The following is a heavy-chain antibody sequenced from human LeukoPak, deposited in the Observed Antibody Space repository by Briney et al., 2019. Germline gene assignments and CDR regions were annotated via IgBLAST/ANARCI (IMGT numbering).Heavy chain of an antibody. D-gene: IGHD3-10*01. CDR1: GGSFGGYF. J-gene: IGHJ3*02. CDR3: ARGWFGFWYHNYGDDNAFDI. Sequence: SETLSLTCAVDGGSFGGYFWSWIRQVPGKGLEWIGEVNQSGRTNYNPSLKSRVTISVDTSKNQISLKLSFVTATDTAMYFCARGWFGFWYHNYGDDNAFDIWGHGTMVTVSS. V-gene: IGHV4-34*01. CDR2: VNQSGRT.